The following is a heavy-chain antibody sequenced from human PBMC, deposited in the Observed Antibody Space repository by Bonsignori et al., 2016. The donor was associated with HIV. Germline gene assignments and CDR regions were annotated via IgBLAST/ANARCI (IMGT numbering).Heavy chain of an antibody. CDR2: IWYDGSNR. V-gene: IGHV3-33*06. D-gene: IGHD4-17*01. J-gene: IGHJ4*02. CDR1: GFTFSSYG. Sequence: GESLKISCAASGFTFSSYGMHWVRQAPGKGLEWVAVIWYDGSNRYYADSVKGRFTISRDNSKNTLYLQMNSLRAEDTAVYYCAKTPYGDYRYFDYWGRGTLVTVSS. CDR3: AKTPYGDYRYFDY.